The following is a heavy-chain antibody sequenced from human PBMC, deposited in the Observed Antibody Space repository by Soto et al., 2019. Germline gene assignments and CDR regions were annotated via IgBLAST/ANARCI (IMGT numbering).Heavy chain of an antibody. CDR3: ARYVYSSSWFDY. V-gene: IGHV4-39*01. J-gene: IGHJ4*02. D-gene: IGHD6-13*01. Sequence: QLQLQESGPGLVKPSETLSLTCTVSGGSISSSRYYWGWIRQPPGKGLEWIGSIYYSGSTYYNPSLKRRVTISVDTSKNQFSLKLRSVTAADTAVYYCARYVYSSSWFDYWGQGTLVTVSS. CDR2: IYYSGST. CDR1: GGSISSSRYY.